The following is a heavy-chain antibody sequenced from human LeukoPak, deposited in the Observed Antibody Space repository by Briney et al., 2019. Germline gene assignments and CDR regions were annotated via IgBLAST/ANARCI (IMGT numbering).Heavy chain of an antibody. CDR2: IYYSGST. V-gene: IGHV4-59*01. Sequence: SETLSLTCTVSGGSISSYYWSWIRQPPGKGLEWIGYIYYSGSTNYNPSLKSRVTISVDTSKNQFSLKLSSVTAADTAVYYCARDSYSSSALYNWFDPWGQGTLVTVSS. CDR3: ARDSYSSSALYNWFDP. D-gene: IGHD6-6*01. CDR1: GGSISSYY. J-gene: IGHJ5*02.